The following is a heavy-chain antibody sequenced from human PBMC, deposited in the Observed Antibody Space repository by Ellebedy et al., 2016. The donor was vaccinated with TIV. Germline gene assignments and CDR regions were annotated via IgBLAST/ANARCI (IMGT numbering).Heavy chain of an antibody. D-gene: IGHD5-12*01. J-gene: IGHJ6*02. V-gene: IGHV1-8*01. CDR1: GYIFTDYD. CDR3: ARWDSGFLSGVHYNYGMDV. CDR2: MHPKSGAA. Sequence: ASVKVSXXASGYIFTDYDINWVRQAPGQGLEWVGWMHPKSGAAGYGQKFEGRVTMTRDTSTNTAYMELSSLRSEDTAVYYCARWDSGFLSGVHYNYGMDVWGQGTTVTVSS.